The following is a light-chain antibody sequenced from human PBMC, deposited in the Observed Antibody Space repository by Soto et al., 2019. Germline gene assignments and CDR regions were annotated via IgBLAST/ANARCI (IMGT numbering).Light chain of an antibody. CDR1: SSNIGSNY. CDR2: NNN. V-gene: IGLV1-47*02. CDR3: AAWDDSLSGQGI. Sequence: QSVLTQPPSASGTPGQRVTISCSGSSSNIGSNYVYWYQHLPGTAPKLLIYNNNLRPSGVPDRFSGSKSDTSASLAISGLRSEDEDDYYCAAWDDSLSGQGIFGGGTKVTVL. J-gene: IGLJ2*01.